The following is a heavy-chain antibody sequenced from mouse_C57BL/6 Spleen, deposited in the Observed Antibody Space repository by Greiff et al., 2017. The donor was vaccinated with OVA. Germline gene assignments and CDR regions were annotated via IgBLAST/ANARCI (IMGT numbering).Heavy chain of an antibody. Sequence: LVESGAELAKPGASVKLSCKASGYTFTSYWMHWVKQRPGQGLEWIGYINPSSGYTKYNQKFKDKATLTADKSSSTAYMQLSSLTYEDSAVYCCARVYYGNHEGFAYWGQGTLVTVSA. V-gene: IGHV1-7*01. CDR3: ARVYYGNHEGFAY. CDR1: GYTFTSYW. CDR2: INPSSGYT. D-gene: IGHD2-1*01. J-gene: IGHJ3*01.